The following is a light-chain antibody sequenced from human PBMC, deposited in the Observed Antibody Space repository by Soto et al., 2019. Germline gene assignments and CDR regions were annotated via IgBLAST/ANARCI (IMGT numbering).Light chain of an antibody. Sequence: EIMLTQSPATLSLSPGERATLSCRASQSVSGYLAWYQQKPGQAPRLLIYDASKRATGIPARFSGSGSGTDFTLTISSLEPEDFAVYYCQQGGNWPLTFGQGTRLEIK. V-gene: IGKV3-11*01. CDR2: DAS. CDR1: QSVSGY. CDR3: QQGGNWPLT. J-gene: IGKJ5*01.